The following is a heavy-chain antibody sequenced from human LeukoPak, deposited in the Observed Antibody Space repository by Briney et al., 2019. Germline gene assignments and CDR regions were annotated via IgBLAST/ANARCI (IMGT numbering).Heavy chain of an antibody. J-gene: IGHJ5*02. CDR1: GYTFTSYG. D-gene: IGHD3-10*01. V-gene: IGHV1-18*01. CDR2: ISAYNGNT. CDR3: ARALLWFGEGEHWFDP. Sequence: ASVKVSCKASGYTFTSYGISWVRQAPGQGLEWMGWISAYNGNTSYAQKLQGRVTMTTDTSTSTAYMELRSLRSDDTAVYYCARALLWFGEGEHWFDPWGQGTLVTVSS.